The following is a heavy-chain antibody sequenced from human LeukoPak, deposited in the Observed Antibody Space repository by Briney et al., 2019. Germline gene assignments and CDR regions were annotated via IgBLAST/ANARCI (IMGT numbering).Heavy chain of an antibody. CDR3: ARVLIWFGQLQDWFDP. CDR2: IYQTGPT. Sequence: SETLSLTCTVSGGSMTNNTFYWGWIRQPPGKGLEWIGSIYQTGPTYYNPSLKSRVTISVDTSKNQFSLKLSSVTAADTAVYYAARVLIWFGQLQDWFDPWGPGTLVTVSS. D-gene: IGHD3-10*01. CDR1: GGSMTNNTFY. V-gene: IGHV4-39*07. J-gene: IGHJ5*02.